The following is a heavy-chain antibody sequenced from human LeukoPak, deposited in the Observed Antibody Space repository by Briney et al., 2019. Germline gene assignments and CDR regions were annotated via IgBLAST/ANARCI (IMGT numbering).Heavy chain of an antibody. CDR1: GESLNSYY. CDR2: IYESGTT. D-gene: IGHD2-15*01. Sequence: PSETLSFTCAVYGESLNSYYWSWVRQPPGEGLEWIGEIYESGTTEYNPSLKSRVTISMVPSKQQFSLSLSSVTAADTAVYYCARGAWATRLGSWGLGTPVIVSS. J-gene: IGHJ4*02. CDR3: ARGAWATRLGS. V-gene: IGHV4-34*01.